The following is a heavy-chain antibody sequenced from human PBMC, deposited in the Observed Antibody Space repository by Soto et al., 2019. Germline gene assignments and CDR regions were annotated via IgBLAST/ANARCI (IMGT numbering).Heavy chain of an antibody. CDR3: ATDVRTYYYGSGTAGWFDP. D-gene: IGHD3-10*01. CDR2: IWYDGSNK. V-gene: IGHV3-33*01. Sequence: QVQLVESGGGVVQPGRSLRLSCAASGFTFSSYGMHWVRQAPGKGLEWVAVIWYDGSNKYYADSVKGRFTISRDNSKNTLYLQMNSLRAEDTAVYYCATDVRTYYYGSGTAGWFDPWGQGTLVTVSS. J-gene: IGHJ5*02. CDR1: GFTFSSYG.